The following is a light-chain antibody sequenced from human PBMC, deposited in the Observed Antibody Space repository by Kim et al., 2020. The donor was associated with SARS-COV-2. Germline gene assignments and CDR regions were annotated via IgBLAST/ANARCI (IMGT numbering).Light chain of an antibody. CDR2: DVS. V-gene: IGLV2-11*01. J-gene: IGLJ2*01. CDR3: CSYAGSYNVV. Sequence: QSALTQPRSVSGSPGQSVTISCTGTSSDVGGYNYVSWYQQHPGKAPKLMIYDVSKRPSGVPDRFSGSKSGNTASLTISGLQAEDEADYYCCSYAGSYNVVFGGGTQLIVL. CDR1: SSDVGGYNY.